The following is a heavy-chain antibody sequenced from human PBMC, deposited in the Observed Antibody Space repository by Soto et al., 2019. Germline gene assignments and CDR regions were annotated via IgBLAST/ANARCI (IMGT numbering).Heavy chain of an antibody. J-gene: IGHJ5*02. D-gene: IGHD3-10*01. Sequence: QLQLQESGPGLVKPSETLSLTCTVSGGSISSSSYYWGWIRQPPGKGLEWIGSIYYSGSTYYNPSLKSRVTISVDTSKNQFSLKLSSVAAADTAVYYCARHNRSRGPRVAALWFGDNWFDPWGQGTLVTVSS. CDR3: ARHNRSRGPRVAALWFGDNWFDP. CDR1: GGSISSSSYY. V-gene: IGHV4-39*01. CDR2: IYYSGST.